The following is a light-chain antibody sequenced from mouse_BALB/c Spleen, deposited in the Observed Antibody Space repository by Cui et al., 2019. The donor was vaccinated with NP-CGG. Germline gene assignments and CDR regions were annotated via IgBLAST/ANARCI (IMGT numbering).Light chain of an antibody. CDR3: ALWYSNHWV. CDR2: GTN. J-gene: IGLJ1*01. V-gene: IGLV1*01. Sequence: QALVTQESELTTSPGETVTLTCRSSTGAVTTSNYANWVQEKPDQLFTGLIGGTNNRAPGVPARFSGSLIGDKAALTITGAQTEDEAIYFCALWYSNHWVFGGGTKLTVL. CDR1: TGAVTTSNY.